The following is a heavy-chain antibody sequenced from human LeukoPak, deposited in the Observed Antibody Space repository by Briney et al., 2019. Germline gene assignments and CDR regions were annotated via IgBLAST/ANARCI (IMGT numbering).Heavy chain of an antibody. V-gene: IGHV3-30*18. CDR2: ISYDGSNK. J-gene: IGHJ6*02. CDR3: AKAGDSSGYYFWYYYGMDV. CDR1: GFTFSSYG. Sequence: GRSLRLSCAASGFTFSSYGMHWVRQAPGKGLEWVAVISYDGSNKYYADSVKGRFTISRDNSKNTLYLQMNSLRAEDTAVYYCAKAGDSSGYYFWYYYGMDVWGQGTTVTVSS. D-gene: IGHD3-22*01.